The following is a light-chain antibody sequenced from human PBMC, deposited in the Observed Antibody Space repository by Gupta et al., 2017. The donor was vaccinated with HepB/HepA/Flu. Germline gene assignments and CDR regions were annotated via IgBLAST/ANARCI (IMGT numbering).Light chain of an antibody. V-gene: IGKV3-20*01. CDR2: GAS. Sequence: EIVLTQSPGTLSLSPGERATLSCRASQSVSSSFLAWYQQKLGQSPRLLIYGASSRATGIPDRFSGSGSGTDFTLTISRLEPEDFAVYYCQQYGTSLSSTFGQGTRLEIK. CDR3: QQYGTSLSST. CDR1: QSVSSSF. J-gene: IGKJ5*01.